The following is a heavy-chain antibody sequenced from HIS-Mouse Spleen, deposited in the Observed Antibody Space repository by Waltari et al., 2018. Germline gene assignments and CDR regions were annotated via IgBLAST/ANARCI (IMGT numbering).Heavy chain of an antibody. CDR2: INPNSGGT. CDR1: GYTFTGYY. Sequence: QVQLVQSGAEVKKPGAAVKVSCTASGYTFTGYYMPLVPQAPGQGLEWMGWINPNSGGTNYAQKFQGRVTMTRDTSISTAYMELSRLRSDDTAVYYCARGDYYGSGSYYNVIDYWGQGTLVTVSS. J-gene: IGHJ4*02. CDR3: ARGDYYGSGSYYNVIDY. D-gene: IGHD3-10*01. V-gene: IGHV1-2*02.